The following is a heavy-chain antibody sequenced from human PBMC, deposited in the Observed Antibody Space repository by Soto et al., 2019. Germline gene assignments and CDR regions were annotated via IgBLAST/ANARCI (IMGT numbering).Heavy chain of an antibody. J-gene: IGHJ6*02. CDR2: ISYDGSNK. CDR1: GFTFSSYA. V-gene: IGHV3-30-3*01. Sequence: QVQLVESGGGVVQPGRSLRLSCAASGFTFSSYAMHWVRQAPGKGLEWVAVISYDGSNKYYADSVKGRFTISRDNSKNTLYLQMNSLRAEDTAVYDCAREGRLWSGEADYSYGMDVWGQGTKVTVSS. CDR3: AREGRLWSGEADYSYGMDV. D-gene: IGHD3-10*01.